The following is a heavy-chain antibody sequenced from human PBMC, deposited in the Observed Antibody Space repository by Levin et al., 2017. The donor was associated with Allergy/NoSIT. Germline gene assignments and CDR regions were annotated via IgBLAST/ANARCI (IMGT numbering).Heavy chain of an antibody. CDR3: AKDWWRSGYYLAH. Sequence: PGGSLRLSCVASGFTFSNYAMHWVRQAPGKGLEWVAVISYDGINKYYADSVEGRLTISRDTSKNTLYLQMNSLRAEDTAVYYCAKDWWRSGYYLAHWGQGTLVTVSS. CDR2: ISYDGINK. V-gene: IGHV3-30-3*01. CDR1: GFTFSNYA. J-gene: IGHJ4*02. D-gene: IGHD3-3*01.